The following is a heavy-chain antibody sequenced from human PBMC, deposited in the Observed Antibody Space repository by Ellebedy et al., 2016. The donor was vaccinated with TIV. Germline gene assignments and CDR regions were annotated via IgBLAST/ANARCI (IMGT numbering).Heavy chain of an antibody. D-gene: IGHD1-26*01. CDR3: ARGLVGATTAVDY. V-gene: IGHV4-34*01. Sequence: SETLSLTCAVYGGSFSGYYWSWIRQPPGKGLEWIGEINHSGSTNYNPSLKSRVTISVDTSKNQFSLKLSSVTAADTAVYYCARGLVGATTAVDYWGQGTLVTVSS. CDR1: GGSFSGYY. CDR2: INHSGST. J-gene: IGHJ4*02.